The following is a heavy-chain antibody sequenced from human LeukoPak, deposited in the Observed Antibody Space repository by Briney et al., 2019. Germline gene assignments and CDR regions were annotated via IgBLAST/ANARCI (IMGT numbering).Heavy chain of an antibody. V-gene: IGHV4-34*01. J-gene: IGHJ4*02. Sequence: SATLFLTCAVFGVSFSGYYLGWIRQPPGNGLEWIGEINYSGSTNYNPSLKSRVTISVDTSKNQFSLKLSSVTAADTAVYYCARVTLRNCSSTSCYIPYYFDYWGQGTLVTVSS. CDR2: INYSGST. D-gene: IGHD2-2*02. CDR3: ARVTLRNCSSTSCYIPYYFDY. CDR1: GVSFSGYY.